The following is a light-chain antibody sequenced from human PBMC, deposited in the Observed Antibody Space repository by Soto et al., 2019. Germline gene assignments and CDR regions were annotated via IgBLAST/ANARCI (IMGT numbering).Light chain of an antibody. CDR2: ATS. Sequence: IVLTQSPCTLSLSTGERATLSCRASESVYSGYLAWYQKKPGQATRILIYATSIRTTGIPDRFSGSGSGTELFLTISRLEPEDFAVNYCQQYGSAAPWTFGQGTKLDIK. CDR1: ESVYSGY. V-gene: IGKV3-20*01. CDR3: QQYGSAAPWT. J-gene: IGKJ1*01.